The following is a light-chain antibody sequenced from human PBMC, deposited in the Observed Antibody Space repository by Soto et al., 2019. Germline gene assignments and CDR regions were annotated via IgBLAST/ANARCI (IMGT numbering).Light chain of an antibody. CDR1: QGIAGS. J-gene: IGKJ4*01. CDR3: QQVKSYPRT. Sequence: DIQLTQSPSFLSASVGDRVTITCRASQGIAGSLAWYQQKPGKPPKLLIYAESTLQSGVPSRFSGSGSGTRGTLTISSLQPEDCATYYYQQVKSYPRTFGGGTRVEIK. V-gene: IGKV1-9*01. CDR2: AES.